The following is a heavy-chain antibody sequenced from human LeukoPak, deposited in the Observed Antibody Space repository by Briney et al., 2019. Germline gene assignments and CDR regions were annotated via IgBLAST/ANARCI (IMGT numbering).Heavy chain of an antibody. CDR1: GYTFTDYY. CDR3: ARESVPAVAARRGLNY. CDR2: INPNSGGT. D-gene: IGHD6-6*01. V-gene: IGHV1-2*02. J-gene: IGHJ4*02. Sequence: ASVKVSCKASGYTFTDYYMHWVRQAPGQGLGWMGWINPNSGGTNYAQKFQGRVTMTRDTSISTVYMEMSRLRSDDTAVYYCARESVPAVAARRGLNYWGQGTLVAVSS.